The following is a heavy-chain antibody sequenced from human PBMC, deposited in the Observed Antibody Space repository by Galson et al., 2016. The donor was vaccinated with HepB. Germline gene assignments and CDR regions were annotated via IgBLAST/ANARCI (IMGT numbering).Heavy chain of an antibody. J-gene: IGHJ5*01. CDR3: ARDRDNNDYGDQFDS. Sequence: SLRLSCADSGFTFTSYAMHWVRQTPGKGLEWVAVISSDGNFQYYAASVQGRFTISRDNSKNTLYLQMHSLRADDTATYYCARDRDNNDYGDQFDSWGHGTLVTVSS. D-gene: IGHD4-17*01. V-gene: IGHV3-30-3*01. CDR2: ISSDGNFQ. CDR1: GFTFTSYA.